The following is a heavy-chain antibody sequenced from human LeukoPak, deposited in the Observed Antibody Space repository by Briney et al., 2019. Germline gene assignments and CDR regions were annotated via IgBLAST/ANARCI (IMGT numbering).Heavy chain of an antibody. Sequence: GGSLRLSCAASGFTFSSYAMHWVRQAPGKGLEWVSTLSGSDGTTYYAGSVKGRFTVSRDNTKNTFYLQMNSLRAEDTAVYYCAKRAPLYSSTPGNYFDSWGQGTLVTVSS. J-gene: IGHJ4*02. D-gene: IGHD6-19*01. CDR1: GFTFSSYA. V-gene: IGHV3-23*01. CDR3: AKRAPLYSSTPGNYFDS. CDR2: LSGSDGTT.